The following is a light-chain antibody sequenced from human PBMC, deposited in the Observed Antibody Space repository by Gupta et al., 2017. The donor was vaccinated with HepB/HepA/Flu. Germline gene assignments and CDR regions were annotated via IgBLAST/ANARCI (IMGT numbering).Light chain of an antibody. CDR2: GNS. Sequence: QSVLTQPPSVSGAPGQRVPISCTGSSPNIGAGYDVHWYQQLPGTAPKLLIYGNSNRPSGVPDRFSGSKSGTSASLAITGLQAEDEADYYCQSYDSSLSAHVVFGGGTKLTVL. CDR3: QSYDSSLSAHVV. J-gene: IGLJ2*01. CDR1: SPNIGAGYD. V-gene: IGLV1-40*01.